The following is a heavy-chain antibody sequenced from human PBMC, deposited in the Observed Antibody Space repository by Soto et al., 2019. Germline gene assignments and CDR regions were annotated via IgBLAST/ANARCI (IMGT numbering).Heavy chain of an antibody. V-gene: IGHV4-31*03. Sequence: PSETLSLTGPVSGGSISSAGYYWSLIRQHPGQGLEWIGYIYYSGSTYYKPYLKSRVTISVDTSKNQFSLKLSSVTAADTAVYYCARARVTIIVYRKDYYFDYCGQGTLVPVYS. CDR2: IYYSGST. J-gene: IGHJ4*02. D-gene: IGHD3-22*01. CDR3: ARARVTIIVYRKDYYFDY. CDR1: GGSISSAGYY.